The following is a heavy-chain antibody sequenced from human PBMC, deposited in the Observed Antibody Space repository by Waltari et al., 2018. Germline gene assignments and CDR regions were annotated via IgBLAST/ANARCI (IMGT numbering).Heavy chain of an antibody. CDR1: GGSISSYY. J-gene: IGHJ3*02. V-gene: IGHV4-59*01. CDR2: IYYSGST. CDR3: ARVGYQHSYGRGNAFDI. Sequence: QVQLQESGPGLVKPSETLSLTCTVSGGSISSYYWRWIRQPPGKGLEWIGYIYYSGSTNYNPSLKSRVTISVDTSKNQFSLKLSSVTAADTAVYYCARVGYQHSYGRGNAFDIWGQGTMVTVSS. D-gene: IGHD5-18*01.